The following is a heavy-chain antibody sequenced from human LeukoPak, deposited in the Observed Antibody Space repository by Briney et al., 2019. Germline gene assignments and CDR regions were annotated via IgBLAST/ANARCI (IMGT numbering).Heavy chain of an antibody. Sequence: SETLSLTCTVSGGSISSYYWSWIRQPPGKGLEWIGYIYYSGSTNYNPSLKSRVTISVDTSKNRFSLKLSSVTAADTAVYYCARDREMATFDYWGQGTLVTVSS. J-gene: IGHJ4*02. CDR3: ARDREMATFDY. V-gene: IGHV4-59*01. CDR2: IYYSGST. D-gene: IGHD5-24*01. CDR1: GGSISSYY.